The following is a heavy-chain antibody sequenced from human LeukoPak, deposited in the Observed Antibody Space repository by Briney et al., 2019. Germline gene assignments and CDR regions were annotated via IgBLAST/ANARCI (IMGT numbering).Heavy chain of an antibody. CDR3: ATIAVAGDWFDP. Sequence: SETLSLTCTVSGGSISPYYWTWSRQPPGKGLEWIGYVHYSGSTKYNPSLKSRVTISLDTSKNQFSLRLSSVSAADTAVYYCATIAVAGDWFDPWGQGTLATVSS. D-gene: IGHD6-19*01. CDR2: VHYSGST. J-gene: IGHJ5*02. CDR1: GGSISPYY. V-gene: IGHV4-59*08.